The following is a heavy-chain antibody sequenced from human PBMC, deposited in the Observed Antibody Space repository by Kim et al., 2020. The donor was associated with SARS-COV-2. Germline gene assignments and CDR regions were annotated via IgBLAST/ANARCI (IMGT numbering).Heavy chain of an antibody. CDR3: ARDLSLGRPGGFDY. V-gene: IGHV3-21*01. J-gene: IGHJ4*02. Sequence: GGSLRLSCAASEFIFNGYSMNWVRQAPGKGLEWVSTISRNSDYIYYAESVEGRFTISRDNAKNSVYLQMNSLRVDDTAIYYCARDLSLGRPGGFDYWGQG. CDR1: EFIFNGYS. D-gene: IGHD3-10*01. CDR2: ISRNSDYI.